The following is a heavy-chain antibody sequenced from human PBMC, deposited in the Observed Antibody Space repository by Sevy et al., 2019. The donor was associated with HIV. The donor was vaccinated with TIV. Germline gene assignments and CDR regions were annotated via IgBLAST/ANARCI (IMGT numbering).Heavy chain of an antibody. D-gene: IGHD2-8*01. V-gene: IGHV3-15*01. CDR2: IKSKADGGTI. CDR3: TTDPIIVLMVTDGMDV. J-gene: IGHJ6*02. Sequence: GGSLRLSCAASGFTFSYAWMNWVRQAPGKGLEWVGRIKSKADGGTIDYAATVKGRFTISRDDSKNTLYLQMNSLKTEDTAVYYCTTDPIIVLMVTDGMDVWGQGTTVTVSS. CDR1: GFTFSYAW.